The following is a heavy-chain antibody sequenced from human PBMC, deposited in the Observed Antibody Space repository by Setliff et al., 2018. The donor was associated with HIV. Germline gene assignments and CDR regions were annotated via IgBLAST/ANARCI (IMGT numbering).Heavy chain of an antibody. CDR3: ASKGDYYTSKTLDS. CDR1: GGTFSTYP. Sequence: SVKVSCKASGGTFSTYPINWVRQAPGQGLEWMGGIIPIFGTANYAQKFQGRVTITTDESTNTAYMELSSLRSDDTAMYYCASKGDYYTSKTLDSWGQGTLVTVSS. V-gene: IGHV1-69*05. J-gene: IGHJ4*02. D-gene: IGHD3-10*01. CDR2: IIPIFGTA.